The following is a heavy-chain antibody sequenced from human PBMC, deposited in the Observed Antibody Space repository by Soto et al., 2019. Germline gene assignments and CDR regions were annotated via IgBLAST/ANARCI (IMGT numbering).Heavy chain of an antibody. D-gene: IGHD2-21*01. CDR2: IYHSGRT. CDR1: GGSISSGGYS. Sequence: QMQLQESGSGLVKPSQTLSLTCAVSGGSISSGGYSWSWIRQPPGKGLEWIGYIYHSGRTYYNPSLQRRVTISVDRSKNQFSLTLSSGHAADTAVYYCAIGDVVAIDDGGQAALVAVSS. J-gene: IGHJ4*02. CDR3: AIGDVVAIDD. V-gene: IGHV4-30-2*01.